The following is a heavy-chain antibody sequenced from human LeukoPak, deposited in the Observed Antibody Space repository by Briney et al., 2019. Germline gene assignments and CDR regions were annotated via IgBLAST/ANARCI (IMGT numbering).Heavy chain of an antibody. J-gene: IGHJ4*02. V-gene: IGHV4-61*08. CDR1: GGSVSSGGHY. D-gene: IGHD3-22*01. Sequence: SGPTLVKPSETLSLTCTVSGGSVSSGGHYWSWIRQPPGKGLEWIGEINHSGSTNYNPSLKSRVTISVDTSKNQFSLKLSSVTAADTAVYYCARGKARYYDSSGPPLYYWGQGTLVTVSS. CDR3: ARGKARYYDSSGPPLYY. CDR2: INHSGST.